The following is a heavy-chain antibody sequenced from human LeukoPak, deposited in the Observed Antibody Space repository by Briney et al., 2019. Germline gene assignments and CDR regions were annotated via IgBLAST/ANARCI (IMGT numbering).Heavy chain of an antibody. CDR1: GFTFSYYE. CDR3: ASGYTYAGDY. Sequence: GGSLRLSCAASGFTFSYYEMNWVRQAPGKGLEWVSYISSGGSPIYYADSVKRRFTISRDNARNSLYLQMNNLRAEDTAVYYCASGYTYAGDYWGQGTLVTVSS. D-gene: IGHD3-16*01. J-gene: IGHJ4*02. V-gene: IGHV3-48*03. CDR2: ISSGGSPI.